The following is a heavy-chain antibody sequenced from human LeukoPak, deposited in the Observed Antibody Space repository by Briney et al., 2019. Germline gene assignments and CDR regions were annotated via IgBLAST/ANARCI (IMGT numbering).Heavy chain of an antibody. CDR3: ARHPPYCSGGSCYSD. D-gene: IGHD2-15*01. CDR1: GGSISSSSYY. J-gene: IGHJ4*02. CDR2: IYFSGST. Sequence: SETLSLTCSVSGGSISSSSYYWAWIRQPPGKGLEWIGSIYFSGSTYYNPSLKSRVTISANTSQNQFSLKLSSVTAADTAVYYCARHPPYCSGGSCYSDWGQGTLVTVSS. V-gene: IGHV4-39*01.